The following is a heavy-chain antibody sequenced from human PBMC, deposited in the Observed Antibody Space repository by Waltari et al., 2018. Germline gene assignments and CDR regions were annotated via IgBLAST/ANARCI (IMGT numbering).Heavy chain of an antibody. V-gene: IGHV3-23*04. Sequence: EVQLVESGGGLVQPGGSLRLSCAASGFTFSSYAMSWVRPAPGKGLEWVSAISVRGGRTYYADSVKGRFTISRDNAKNTLYLQMNSLRAEDTAVYYGAKGYSSGWSPQTYFDYWGQGTLVTVSS. CDR2: ISVRGGRT. D-gene: IGHD6-19*01. J-gene: IGHJ4*02. CDR3: AKGYSSGWSPQTYFDY. CDR1: GFTFSSYA.